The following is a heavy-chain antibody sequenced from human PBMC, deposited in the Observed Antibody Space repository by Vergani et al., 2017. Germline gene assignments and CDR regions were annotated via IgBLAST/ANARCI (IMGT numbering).Heavy chain of an antibody. Sequence: QVQLVESGGGVVQPGRSLRLSCAASGFTFSTYAMHRVRQAPGKGLEWVAVSSYDGSDKYYADSLKGRFTISKDNSKNTLYLEINSLRPEDTAVYSCAKGGVDTTRNLFDHWGQGTLVTVSS. V-gene: IGHV3-30*18. J-gene: IGHJ4*02. CDR2: SSYDGSDK. CDR3: AKGGVDTTRNLFDH. CDR1: GFTFSTYA. D-gene: IGHD5-18*01.